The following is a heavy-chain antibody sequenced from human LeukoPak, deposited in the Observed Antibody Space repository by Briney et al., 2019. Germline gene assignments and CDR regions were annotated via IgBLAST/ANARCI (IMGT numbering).Heavy chain of an antibody. CDR3: ARASVAATDDAFDI. D-gene: IGHD2-15*01. V-gene: IGHV1-18*01. CDR1: GYTFTSYG. J-gene: IGHJ3*02. Sequence: WASVKVSCKASGYTFTSYGISWVRQAPGQGLEWMGWISAYNGNTNYAQKLQGRVTMTTDTSTSTAYMELRSLRSDDTAVYYCARASVAATDDAFDIWGQGTMVTVSS. CDR2: ISAYNGNT.